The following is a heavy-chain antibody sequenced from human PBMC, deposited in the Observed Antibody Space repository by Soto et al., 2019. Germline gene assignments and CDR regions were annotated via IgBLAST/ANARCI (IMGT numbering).Heavy chain of an antibody. V-gene: IGHV4-31*03. CDR3: ARDGRGYIFDL. D-gene: IGHD5-12*01. J-gene: IGHJ4*02. CDR1: GASISSGDY. Sequence: SETLSLTCIVSGASISSGDYWSWLRQHPGRGLEWIGYIHFSGSTYYNPSLTSLESRVIISVDTSKNQFSLNVNSVTAADTAVYYCARDGRGYIFDLWGQGTLVT. CDR2: IHFSGST.